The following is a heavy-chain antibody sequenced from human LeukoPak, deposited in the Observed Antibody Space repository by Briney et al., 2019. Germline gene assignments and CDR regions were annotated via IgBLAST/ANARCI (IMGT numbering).Heavy chain of an antibody. CDR2: IYYSGST. V-gene: IGHV4-39*01. CDR1: GGSISSSSYY. Sequence: SETLSLTCTVSGGSISSSSYYWGWIRQPPGKGLEWIGSIYYSGSTYYNLSLKSRVTISVDTSKNQFSLKLSSVTAADTAVYYCARHIIVADFFDYWGQGTLVTVSS. D-gene: IGHD5-12*01. J-gene: IGHJ4*02. CDR3: ARHIIVADFFDY.